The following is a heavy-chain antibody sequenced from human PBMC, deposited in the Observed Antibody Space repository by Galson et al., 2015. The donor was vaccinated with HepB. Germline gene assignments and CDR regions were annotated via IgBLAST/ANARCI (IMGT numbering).Heavy chain of an antibody. CDR1: GGSISSSSYY. CDR2: IYYSGST. J-gene: IGHJ4*02. V-gene: IGHV4-39*01. CDR3: ARLDGYHDY. Sequence: SETLSLTCTVSGGSISSSSYYWGWIRQPPGKGLEWIGSIYYSGSTYYNPSLKSRVTISVDTSKNQFSLKLSSVTAADTAVYYCARLDGYHDYWGQGTLVTVSS. D-gene: IGHD5-24*01.